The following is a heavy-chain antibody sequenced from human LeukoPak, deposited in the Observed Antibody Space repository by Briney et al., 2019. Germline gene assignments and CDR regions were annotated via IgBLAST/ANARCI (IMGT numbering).Heavy chain of an antibody. CDR3: ARARGRVRYGDAFEF. J-gene: IGHJ3*01. V-gene: IGHV4-59*02. Sequence: SETLSLTCSVSGGSVISFYWGWIQQPPGKGLEWLGHIHNSGTTNYNPSLKSRVTISLDTSNNQFSLNLRSVTAGDTAVYFCARARGRVRYGDAFEFWGQGKMVTVSS. D-gene: IGHD4-17*01. CDR2: IHNSGTT. CDR1: GGSVISFY.